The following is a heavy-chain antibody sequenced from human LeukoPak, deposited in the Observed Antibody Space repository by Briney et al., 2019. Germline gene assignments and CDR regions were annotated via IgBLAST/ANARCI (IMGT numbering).Heavy chain of an antibody. CDR3: ARYSTVRPDY. CDR1: GGSFSGYY. CDR2: INHSGST. V-gene: IGHV4-34*01. J-gene: IGHJ4*02. D-gene: IGHD4-17*01. Sequence: SEALSLTCAVYGGSFSGYYWSWIRQPPGKGLEWIGEINHSGSTNYNPSLKSRVTISVDTSKNQFSLKLSSVTAADTAVYYCARYSTVRPDYWGQGTLVTVSS.